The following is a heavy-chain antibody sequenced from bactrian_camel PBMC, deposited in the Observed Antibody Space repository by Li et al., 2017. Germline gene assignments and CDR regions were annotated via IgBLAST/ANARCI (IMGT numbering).Heavy chain of an antibody. Sequence: VQLVESGGGSVQAGGSLRLSCAVSRFSYSTAYMAWFRQTPGKEREGVAGIYTSSSATIYADSVRGRFTISRDNAKNELYLRLTDLKPDDTAIYYCYQGAWYANAAKPPTQGTQVTVS. J-gene: IGHJ4*01. CDR2: IYTSSSAT. D-gene: IGHD1*01. CDR1: RFSYSTAY. V-gene: IGHV3S40*01.